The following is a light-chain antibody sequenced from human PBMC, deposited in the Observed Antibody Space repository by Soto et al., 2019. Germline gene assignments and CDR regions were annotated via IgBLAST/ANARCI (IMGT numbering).Light chain of an antibody. CDR2: EVT. J-gene: IGLJ2*01. CDR3: SSYSSSSALDVI. V-gene: IGLV2-14*01. CDR1: NRDVGGYNY. Sequence: QSAPAQPASVSGSPGQSITISCAGTNRDVGGYNYVSWYQQYPGKAPKLIIYEVTYRPSGVSNRFSGSKSGNTASLTISGLQAEDEADYYCSSYSSSSALDVIFGGGTKLTVL.